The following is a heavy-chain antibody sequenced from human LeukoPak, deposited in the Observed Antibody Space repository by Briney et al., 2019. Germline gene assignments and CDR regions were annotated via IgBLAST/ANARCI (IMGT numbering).Heavy chain of an antibody. V-gene: IGHV1-18*01. D-gene: IGHD3-22*01. CDR3: ARDFVPSFRYDSSGQGAFDI. CDR1: GYTFTSYG. Sequence: GASVKVSCKASGYTFTSYGISWVRRAPGQGLEWMGWISAYNGYTNYAQKLQGRVTMTTDTSTSTAYMELRSLRSDDTAVYYCARDFVPSFRYDSSGQGAFDIWGQGTMVTVSS. J-gene: IGHJ3*02. CDR2: ISAYNGYT.